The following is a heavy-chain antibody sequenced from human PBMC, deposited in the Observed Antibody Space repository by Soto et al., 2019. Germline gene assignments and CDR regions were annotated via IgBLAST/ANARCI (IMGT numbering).Heavy chain of an antibody. J-gene: IGHJ6*02. CDR3: ARDSSGRQYYGMDV. D-gene: IGHD3-22*01. CDR1: GFIFSDYS. V-gene: IGHV3-48*02. Sequence: HPGGSLRLSCTPSGFIFSDYSMNWARQAPGKGLEWISYITTTSSTMYYADSVKGRFTISRDNAKNSLYLQMNSLRDEDTAVYYCARDSSGRQYYGMDVWGQGTTVTVSS. CDR2: ITTTSSTM.